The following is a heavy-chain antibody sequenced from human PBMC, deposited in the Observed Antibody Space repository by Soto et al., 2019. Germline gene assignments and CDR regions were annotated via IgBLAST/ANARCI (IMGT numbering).Heavy chain of an antibody. D-gene: IGHD3-10*01. J-gene: IGHJ4*02. CDR1: GYTYTSHG. CDR3: ARDRYGSGSYGLVDY. Sequence: QVQLVQSGAEVKKPGASVKVSCKASGYTYTSHGITWVRQAHGQGFEWMGWISAYNGDTKYAQKFQDRVNLTTDTSASNAYMELRSLRSDDTAVYYCARDRYGSGSYGLVDYWGKGVLVAVSS. V-gene: IGHV1-18*01. CDR2: ISAYNGDT.